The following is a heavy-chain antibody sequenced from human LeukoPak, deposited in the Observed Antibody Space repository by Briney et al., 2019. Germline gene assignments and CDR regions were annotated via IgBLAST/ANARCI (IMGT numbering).Heavy chain of an antibody. CDR3: ARGKVVAGTPGQNSWDH. V-gene: IGHV4-61*02. D-gene: IGHD6-19*01. Sequence: SETLSLTCTVSGGSISSSSYYWGWIRQPAGKGLEWIGRIYTSGTTNYNPSLKSRVSMSVDTSKNQFSLKLSSVTAADTAVYYCARGKVVAGTPGQNSWDHWGQGTLVTVSS. CDR2: IYTSGTT. CDR1: GGSISSSSYY. J-gene: IGHJ4*02.